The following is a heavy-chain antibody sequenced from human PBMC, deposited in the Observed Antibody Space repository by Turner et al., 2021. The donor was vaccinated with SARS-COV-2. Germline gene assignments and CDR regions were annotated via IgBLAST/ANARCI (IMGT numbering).Heavy chain of an antibody. CDR3: ARGVGDSGYGRWLDY. Sequence: QVQLQESGPGLAKPSETLSLTCSVSGGSMTDDYWNWIRQPPGKTLEWMGYISFTGNTIYNPSLESRLTISLDTSKNQFSLRLTSVTAADTAVYYCARGVGDSGYGRWLDYWGQGTLVTVSS. CDR1: GGSMTDDY. V-gene: IGHV4-59*01. CDR2: ISFTGNT. D-gene: IGHD5-12*01. J-gene: IGHJ4*02.